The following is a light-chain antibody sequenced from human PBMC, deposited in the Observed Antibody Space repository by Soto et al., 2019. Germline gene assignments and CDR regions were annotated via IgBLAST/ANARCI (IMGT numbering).Light chain of an antibody. CDR3: QQYNNWPMWT. CDR1: QSITRN. CDR2: GAS. V-gene: IGKV3-15*01. Sequence: EIVMKQSPATLSVSKGERATLSCRASQSITRNLAWYQQSPGQAPRLLIYGASTRATGIPARFSGSWSGTEFTLTINSLQSEDFAVYYCQQYNNWPMWTFGQGTKVDI. J-gene: IGKJ1*01.